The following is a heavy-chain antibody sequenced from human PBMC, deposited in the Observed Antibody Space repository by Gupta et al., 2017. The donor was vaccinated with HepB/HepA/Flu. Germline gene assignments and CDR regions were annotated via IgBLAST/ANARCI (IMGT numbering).Heavy chain of an antibody. V-gene: IGHV3-48*03. D-gene: IGHD3-22*01. CDR1: GFTFSSYE. CDR3: ARWDYYDKNGMDV. Sequence: EVQLVESGGGLVQPGGSLRLSCAASGFTFSSYEMNWVRQAPGKGLEWFSYISSSGSTIYYADSVKGRFTISRDNAKNSLYLQMNSLRAEDTAVYYCARWDYYDKNGMDVWGQGTTVTVSS. CDR2: ISSSGSTI. J-gene: IGHJ6*02.